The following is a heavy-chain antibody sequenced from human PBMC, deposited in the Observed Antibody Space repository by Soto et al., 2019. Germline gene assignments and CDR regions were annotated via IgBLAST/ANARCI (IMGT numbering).Heavy chain of an antibody. Sequence: PGGSLRLSCAASGFTFDDYAMHWVRQAPGKGLEWVSGISWNSGGIGYADSVKGRFTISRDNAKNSLYLQMNGLRAEDTALYYCAKGTSFRITVTSSYFDYWGHGTLVTVSS. CDR3: AKGTSFRITVTSSYFDY. CDR2: ISWNSGGI. J-gene: IGHJ4*01. D-gene: IGHD4-17*01. V-gene: IGHV3-9*01. CDR1: GFTFDDYA.